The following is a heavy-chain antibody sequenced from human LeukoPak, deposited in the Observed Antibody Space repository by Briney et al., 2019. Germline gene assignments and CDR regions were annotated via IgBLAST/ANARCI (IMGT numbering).Heavy chain of an antibody. CDR1: GGSFSGYY. CDR3: ARGRYYYGSGSYFDY. J-gene: IGHJ4*02. CDR2: INHSGST. V-gene: IGHV4-34*01. D-gene: IGHD3-10*01. Sequence: SETLSLTCAVYGGSFSGYYWSWIRQPPGKGLEWIGEINHSGSTNYNPSLKSRVTISVDTSKNQFSLRLSSVTAADTAVYYCARGRYYYGSGSYFDYWGQGTLVTVSS.